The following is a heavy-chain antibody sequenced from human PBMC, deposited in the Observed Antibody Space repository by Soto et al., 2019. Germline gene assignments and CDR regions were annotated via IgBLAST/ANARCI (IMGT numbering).Heavy chain of an antibody. CDR3: TTDLGLSPWDDILTGYSNNYYDYGMDV. CDR2: IKSKTDGGTT. CDR1: GFTFSNAW. D-gene: IGHD3-9*01. Sequence: PGGSLRLSCAASGFTFSNAWMSWVRQAPGKGLEWVGRIKSKTDGGTTDYAAPVKGRFTISRDDSKNTLYLQMNSLKTEDTAVYYCTTDLGLSPWDDILTGYSNNYYDYGMDVWGQGTTGTVS. J-gene: IGHJ6*02. V-gene: IGHV3-15*01.